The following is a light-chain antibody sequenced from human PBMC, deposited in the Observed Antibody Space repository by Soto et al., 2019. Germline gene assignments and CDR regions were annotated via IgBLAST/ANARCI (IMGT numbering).Light chain of an antibody. J-gene: IGKJ5*01. V-gene: IGKV1-39*01. Sequence: GDRVTITCRASQNITFYLNWYQQKPGKAPKLLIYAASSFQSGVTSRFSGSGSGTDFTLTISSLQPEDFATYYCQQSYSALITFGQGTRLEI. CDR2: AAS. CDR1: QNITFY. CDR3: QQSYSALIT.